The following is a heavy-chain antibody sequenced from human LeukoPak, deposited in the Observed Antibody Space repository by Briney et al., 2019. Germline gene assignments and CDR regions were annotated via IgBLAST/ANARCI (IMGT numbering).Heavy chain of an antibody. V-gene: IGHV4-34*01. CDR3: ARVGARAEQQLVPSYFDY. J-gene: IGHJ4*02. D-gene: IGHD6-13*01. CDR1: GGSFSGYY. CDR2: INHSGST. Sequence: SETLSLTCAVYGGSFSGYYWSWIRQPPGKGLEWIGEINHSGSTNYNPSLKSRVTISVDTSKNQFPLKLSSVTAADTAVYYCARVGARAEQQLVPSYFDYWGQGTLVTVSS.